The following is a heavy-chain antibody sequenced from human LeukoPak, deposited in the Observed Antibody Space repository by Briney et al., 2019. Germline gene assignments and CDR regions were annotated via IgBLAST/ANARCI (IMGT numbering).Heavy chain of an antibody. J-gene: IGHJ1*01. D-gene: IGHD2/OR15-2a*01. V-gene: IGHV3-48*02. Sequence: GGSLRLSCAASGLSFSSYSMNWVRQAPGGGLEWVSHISSNSRTIYYADSVKGRFTISRDNAKNSLYLQMNSLRDEDTAVYYCARDSTWVGLSFQHWGQGTLVTVSS. CDR3: ARDSTWVGLSFQH. CDR2: ISSNSRTI. CDR1: GLSFSSYS.